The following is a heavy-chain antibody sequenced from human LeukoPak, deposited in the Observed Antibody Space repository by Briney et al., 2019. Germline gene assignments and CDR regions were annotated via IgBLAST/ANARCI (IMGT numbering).Heavy chain of an antibody. CDR1: GFTFSNYA. V-gene: IGHV3-23*01. CDR3: AREKGSIPPYNWFDP. J-gene: IGHJ5*02. Sequence: GGSLRLSCAASGFTFSNYAMSWVRQAPGKGPEWVSAINTNSGSIYYTDSVKGRFTTSRDNSKNTLYLQMNSLRAEDTAVYYCAREKGSIPPYNWFDPWGQGTLVTVSS. CDR2: INTNSGSI.